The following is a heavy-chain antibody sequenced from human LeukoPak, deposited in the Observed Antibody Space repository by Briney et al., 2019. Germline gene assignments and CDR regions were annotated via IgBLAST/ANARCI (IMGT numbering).Heavy chain of an antibody. V-gene: IGHV3-48*03. J-gene: IGHJ2*01. CDR3: AKGFGPMDDWYFDL. CDR2: ISSSGSTI. Sequence: GGSLRLPCAASGFTFSSYEMNWFRQAPGKGLEWVSYISSSGSTIYYADSVKGRFTISRDNAKNSLYLQMNTLRAEDMALYYCAKGFGPMDDWYFDLWGRGTLVTVSS. D-gene: IGHD3-10*01. CDR1: GFTFSSYE.